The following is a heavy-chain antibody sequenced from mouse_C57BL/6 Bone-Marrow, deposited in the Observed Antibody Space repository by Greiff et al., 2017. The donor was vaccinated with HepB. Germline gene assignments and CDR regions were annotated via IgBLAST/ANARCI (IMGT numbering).Heavy chain of an antibody. D-gene: IGHD3-1*01. CDR1: GFTFSDYY. J-gene: IGHJ3*01. V-gene: IGHV5-16*01. CDR2: INYDGSST. CDR3: ATQLSAWFAY. Sequence: EVKLMESEGGLVQPGSSMKLSCTASGFTFSDYYMAWVRQVPEKGLEWVANINYDGSSTYYLDSLKSRFIISRDNAKNILYLQMSSLKSEDTATYYCATQLSAWFAYWGQGTLVTVSA.